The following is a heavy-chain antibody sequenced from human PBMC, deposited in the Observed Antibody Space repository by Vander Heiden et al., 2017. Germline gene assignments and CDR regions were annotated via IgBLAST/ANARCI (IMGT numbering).Heavy chain of an antibody. CDR3: AKVGGWPPGYFDY. D-gene: IGHD3-3*01. Sequence: EVQLLESGGGLVQPGGSLRLSCAASGFTFSSYAMSWVRQAPGKGLEWVSSISGSGGSTYYADSVKGRFTISRDNSKNTLYLQMNSLRAEDTAVYYCAKVGGWPPGYFDYWGQGTLVTVSS. V-gene: IGHV3-23*01. J-gene: IGHJ4*02. CDR1: GFTFSSYA. CDR2: ISGSGGST.